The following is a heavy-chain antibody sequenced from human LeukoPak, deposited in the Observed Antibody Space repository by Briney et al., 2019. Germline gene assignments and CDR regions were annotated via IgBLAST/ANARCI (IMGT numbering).Heavy chain of an antibody. V-gene: IGHV3-48*01. CDR1: GFTFSSYS. CDR3: ARGVRDLVNYYFDY. D-gene: IGHD4-23*01. CDR2: ISSSSGTI. J-gene: IGHJ4*02. Sequence: QSGGSLRLSCAASGFTFSSYSMNWVRQAPGKGLEWVSYISSSSGTIYYADSVKGRFTISRDNSKNTLYLQMNSLRAEDTAVYYCARGVRDLVNYYFDYWGQGTLVTVSS.